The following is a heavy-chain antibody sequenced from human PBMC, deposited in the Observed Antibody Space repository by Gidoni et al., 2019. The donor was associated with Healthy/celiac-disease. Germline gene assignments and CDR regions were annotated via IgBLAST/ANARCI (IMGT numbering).Heavy chain of an antibody. V-gene: IGHV3-74*01. CDR3: ARVEEMATIGGAFDI. J-gene: IGHJ3*02. CDR2: INSDGSST. D-gene: IGHD5-12*01. CDR1: GFTFSTYW. Sequence: EVQLVESGGGLVPPGGSLRLSCAASGFTFSTYWMHWVRQAPGKGLVWVSRINSDGSSTSYADSVKGRFTISRDNAKNTLYLQMNSLRAEDTAVYYCARVEEMATIGGAFDIWGQGTMVTVSS.